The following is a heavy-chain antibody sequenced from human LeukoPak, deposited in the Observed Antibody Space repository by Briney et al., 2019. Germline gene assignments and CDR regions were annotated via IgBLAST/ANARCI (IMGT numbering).Heavy chain of an antibody. CDR2: IKHDGNWK. J-gene: IGHJ4*02. CDR1: GSTFGNYY. D-gene: IGHD3-10*01. V-gene: IGHV3-7*03. Sequence: GGSLRLSCAASGSTFGNYYMSWVRQAPGKGLEWVANIKHDGNWKFYADSVKGRFTVSRDNAESLVYLHMSSLRAEDTVMYYCARVPVNVLLWFGELSGYYFDYWGQGTLVTVSS. CDR3: ARVPVNVLLWFGELSGYYFDY.